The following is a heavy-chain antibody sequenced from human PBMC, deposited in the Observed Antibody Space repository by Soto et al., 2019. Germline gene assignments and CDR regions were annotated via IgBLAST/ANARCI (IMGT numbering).Heavy chain of an antibody. CDR1: GGSISSGDYY. D-gene: IGHD1-1*01. CDR2: IYYSGST. Sequence: PSETLSLTCTVSGGSISSGDYYWSWIRQPPGKGLEWIGYIYYSGSTYYNPSLKSRVTISVDTSKNQFSLKLSSVTAADTAVYYCARAEMATTDFDYWGQGTLVTVSS. V-gene: IGHV4-30-4*01. J-gene: IGHJ4*02. CDR3: ARAEMATTDFDY.